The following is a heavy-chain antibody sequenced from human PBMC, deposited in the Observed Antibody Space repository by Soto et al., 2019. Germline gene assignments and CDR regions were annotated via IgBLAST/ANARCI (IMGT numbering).Heavy chain of an antibody. V-gene: IGHV3-30-3*01. D-gene: IGHD3-22*01. CDR1: GFTFSIYA. Sequence: TGGSLRLSCAASGFTFSIYAMHWVRHAPGKGLEWVAVISYDGSNKYYTDSVKGRFTISRDNSKNTLYLQMNSLRAEDTAVYYCARPYDSSGYYYFDYWGQGTLVTVSS. J-gene: IGHJ4*02. CDR3: ARPYDSSGYYYFDY. CDR2: ISYDGSNK.